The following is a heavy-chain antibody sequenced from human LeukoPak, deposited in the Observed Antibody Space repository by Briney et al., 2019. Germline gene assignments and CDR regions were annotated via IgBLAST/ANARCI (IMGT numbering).Heavy chain of an antibody. CDR2: IYYTGST. CDR1: GVSISSYY. J-gene: IGHJ4*02. V-gene: IGHV4-59*08. CDR3: ARQYSGNYFYFDY. D-gene: IGHD3-22*01. Sequence: SETLSLTCTVSGVSISSYYLSWIRQPPGKGLEWIGYIYYTGSTNYNPSLKSRVTISADTSKNQFSLKLSSVTAADTAVYYCARQYSGNYFYFDYWGQGTLVTVSS.